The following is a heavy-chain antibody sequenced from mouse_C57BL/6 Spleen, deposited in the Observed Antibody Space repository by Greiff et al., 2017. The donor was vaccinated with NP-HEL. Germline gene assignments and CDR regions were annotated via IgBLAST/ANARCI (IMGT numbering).Heavy chain of an antibody. CDR3: ARAKYGSSYWYFDV. CDR1: GFPFSDYG. CDR2: ISSGSSTI. D-gene: IGHD1-1*01. V-gene: IGHV5-17*01. J-gene: IGHJ1*03. Sequence: EVKLVESGGGLVKPGGSLKLSCAASGFPFSDYGMPWVRQAPETGLGWVASISSGSSTIYYAATVKGRFTISRDNAKNTLFLQMTSLRSEDTAMYYCARAKYGSSYWYFDVWGTGTTVTVSS.